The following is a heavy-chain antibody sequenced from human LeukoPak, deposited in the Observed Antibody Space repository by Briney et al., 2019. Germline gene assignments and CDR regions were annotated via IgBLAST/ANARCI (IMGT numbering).Heavy chain of an antibody. CDR2: IYYSGST. CDR3: AGEAIAAAALEAVDNWFDP. Sequence: SETLSLTCTVSGGSISSYYWSWIRQPPGKGLEWIGYIYYSGSTNYNPSLKSRVTISVDTSKNQFSLKLSSVTAADTAVYYCAGEAIAAAALEAVDNWFDPWGQGTLVTVSS. V-gene: IGHV4-59*01. CDR1: GGSISSYY. D-gene: IGHD6-13*01. J-gene: IGHJ5*02.